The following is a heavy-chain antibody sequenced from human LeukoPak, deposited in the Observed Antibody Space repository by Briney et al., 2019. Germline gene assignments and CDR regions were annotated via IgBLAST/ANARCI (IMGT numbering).Heavy chain of an antibody. CDR1: GGSISSINW. CDR3: ARGYASIAAAGTPYFDY. D-gene: IGHD6-13*01. J-gene: IGHJ4*02. CDR2: ISLTGET. Sequence: SETLSLTCGVSGGSISSINWWSWVRQPPGQGLEWIGEISLTGETNYNPSLNGRVTMSVDTSKNQFSLKLSSVTAADTAVYYCARGYASIAAAGTPYFDYWGQGTLVTVSS. V-gene: IGHV4-4*02.